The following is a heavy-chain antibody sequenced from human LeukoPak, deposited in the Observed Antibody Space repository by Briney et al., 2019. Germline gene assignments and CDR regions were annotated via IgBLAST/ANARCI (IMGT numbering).Heavy chain of an antibody. V-gene: IGHV4-34*01. J-gene: IGHJ4*02. CDR2: ISHSGTT. D-gene: IGHD5-18*01. CDR3: ARGGLDTKRGGYFDF. CDR1: GGSFSGFY. Sequence: SETLSLTCAVYGGSFSGFYWSWIRQPPGKGLEWIGEISHSGTTYYNPSLESRVTVSVDTSKSQFSPRLSSVTAADTAVYYCARGGLDTKRGGYFDFWGQGILDTVSS.